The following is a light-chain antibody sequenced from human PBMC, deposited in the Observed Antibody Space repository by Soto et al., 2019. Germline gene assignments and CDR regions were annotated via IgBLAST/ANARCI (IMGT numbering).Light chain of an antibody. CDR3: QQYDSSPNT. J-gene: IGKJ4*01. CDR1: QSVSSY. Sequence: EIVLTQSPGTLSLSPGERATLSCRASQSVSSYLAWYQQKAGQPPRLLIYGASSRATGIPDRFSGSGSGTDFTLTISRLEPEDFAVYYCQQYDSSPNTFGGGTKVEIK. CDR2: GAS. V-gene: IGKV3-20*01.